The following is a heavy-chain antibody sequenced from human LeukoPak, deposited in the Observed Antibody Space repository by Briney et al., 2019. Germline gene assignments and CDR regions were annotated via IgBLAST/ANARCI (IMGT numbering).Heavy chain of an antibody. CDR3: SRDATGDH. J-gene: IGHJ4*02. Sequence: LPGGSLRLSCAVSGFTFSDHYMDWVRQAPGKGLEWVGRSSNRAKSYTTDYAASVKGRFTISRDDSKSTLYLQMNSLETEDTAVYYCSRDATGDHWGQGTLVSVSS. CDR1: GFTFSDHY. CDR2: SSNRAKSYTT. V-gene: IGHV3-72*01.